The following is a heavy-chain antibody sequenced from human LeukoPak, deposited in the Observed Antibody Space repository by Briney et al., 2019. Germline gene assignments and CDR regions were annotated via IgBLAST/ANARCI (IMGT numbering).Heavy chain of an antibody. Sequence: TSETLSLTCTVSGGSISSGDYYWSRIRQPPGKGLEWIGYIYYSGSTYYNPSLKSRVTISVDTSKNQFSLKLSSVTAADTAVYYCARSFGVVLDYWGQGTLVTVSS. CDR2: IYYSGST. J-gene: IGHJ4*02. CDR1: GGSISSGDYY. D-gene: IGHD3-3*01. CDR3: ARSFGVVLDY. V-gene: IGHV4-30-4*08.